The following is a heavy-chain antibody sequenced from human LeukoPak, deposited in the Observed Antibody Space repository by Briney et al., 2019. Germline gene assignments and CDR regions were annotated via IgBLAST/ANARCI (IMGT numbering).Heavy chain of an antibody. D-gene: IGHD4-11*01. Sequence: SETLSLTCTVSGGSISGYYWSWIRQPPGKGLEWIGYIYYSGSTNYNPSLKSRITISVDTSKNQFSLRLSSVTAADAAVYYCARLRGNYFPDYWGQGTLVTVSS. CDR3: ARLRGNYFPDY. J-gene: IGHJ4*02. V-gene: IGHV4-59*01. CDR2: IYYSGST. CDR1: GGSISGYY.